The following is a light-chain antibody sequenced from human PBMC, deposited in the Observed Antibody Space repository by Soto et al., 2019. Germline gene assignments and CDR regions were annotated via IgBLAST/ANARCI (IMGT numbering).Light chain of an antibody. J-gene: IGKJ4*01. CDR1: QSVSSY. CDR2: DTS. CDR3: QQYGSSPLT. V-gene: IGKV3-20*01. Sequence: EIVLTQSPGTLSLSVGERVTLSCRASQSVSSYLAWYQQTPGQAPRLLIYDTSNRATGTPDRFSGGGSGTDFTLTISSLEPEDFTVYYCQQYGSSPLTFGGGTTVEIK.